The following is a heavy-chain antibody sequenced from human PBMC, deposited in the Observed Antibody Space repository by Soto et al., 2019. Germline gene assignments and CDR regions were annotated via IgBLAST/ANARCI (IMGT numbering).Heavy chain of an antibody. V-gene: IGHV1-46*03. Sequence: EASVKVSCKASGYTFTSYYMHWVRQAPGQGLEWMGIINPSGGSTSYAQKFQGRVTMTRDTSTSTVYMELSSLGSEDTAVYYCARDLSRVNVLRYFDYWGQGTLVTVSS. J-gene: IGHJ4*02. CDR2: INPSGGST. D-gene: IGHD3-9*01. CDR1: GYTFTSYY. CDR3: ARDLSRVNVLRYFDY.